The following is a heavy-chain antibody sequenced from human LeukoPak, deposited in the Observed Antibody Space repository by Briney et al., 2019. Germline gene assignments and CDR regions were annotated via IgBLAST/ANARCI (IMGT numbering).Heavy chain of an antibody. J-gene: IGHJ6*03. CDR2: IYYSGST. Sequence: SETLSLTCTVSGGSISSYYWSWIRQPPGKGLEWIGCIYYSGSTNYKPSLKSRVTISVDTSKNQFSLKLSSVTAADTAVYYCARVPIYCSSTSCYFYYYYYYMDVWGKGTTVTVSS. V-gene: IGHV4-59*12. CDR1: GGSISSYY. D-gene: IGHD2-2*01. CDR3: ARVPIYCSSTSCYFYYYYYYMDV.